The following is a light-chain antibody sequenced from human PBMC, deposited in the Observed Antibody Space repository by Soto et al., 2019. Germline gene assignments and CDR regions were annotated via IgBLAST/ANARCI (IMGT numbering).Light chain of an antibody. Sequence: EIVLTQSPGTLSLSPGERATLSCRASQTVSSNSLAWYHQKPGQAPRLLIYGASSRATGIPDRFSGSGSGTDFTLTISSLEPEDFAVYYCQLYGSSARTFGQGTKVEIK. J-gene: IGKJ1*01. CDR2: GAS. CDR1: QTVSSNS. V-gene: IGKV3-20*01. CDR3: QLYGSSART.